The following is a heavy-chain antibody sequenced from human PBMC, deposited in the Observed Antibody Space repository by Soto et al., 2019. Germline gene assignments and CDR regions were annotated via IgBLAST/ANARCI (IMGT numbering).Heavy chain of an antibody. CDR3: ATHHDYGGNYYYYGMDV. J-gene: IGHJ6*02. V-gene: IGHV1-69*12. Sequence: QVQLVQSGAEVKKPGSSVKVSCKASGGTFSNYAISWVRQAPGQGLEWMGGIIPIFGTANYAQKFQGRVTITADESTRTAYMELSSLRSEDTAVYYCATHHDYGGNYYYYGMDVWGQGTTVTVSS. D-gene: IGHD4-17*01. CDR1: GGTFSNYA. CDR2: IIPIFGTA.